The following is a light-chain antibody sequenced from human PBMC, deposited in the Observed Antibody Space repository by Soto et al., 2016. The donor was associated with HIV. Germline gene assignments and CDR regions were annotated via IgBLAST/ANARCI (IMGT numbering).Light chain of an antibody. CDR2: KDS. CDR1: VLPKQY. J-gene: IGLJ1*01. V-gene: IGLV3-25*03. Sequence: SYELTQSPSVSVSPGQTARIICSGDVLPKQYSHWYQQKPGQAPVLVIYKDSERPSGIPERFSGSSSGTTVTLTISGVQAEDGADYYCQSADSSGTYVFGTGTKVHRP. CDR3: QSADSSGTYV.